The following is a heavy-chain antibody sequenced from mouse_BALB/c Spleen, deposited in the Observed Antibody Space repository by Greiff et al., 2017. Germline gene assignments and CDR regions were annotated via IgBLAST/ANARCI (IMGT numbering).Heavy chain of an antibody. J-gene: IGHJ2*01. CDR1: GFTFSSFG. D-gene: IGHD1-1*01. Sequence: EVQLQQSGGGLVQPGGSRKLSCAASGFTFSSFGMHWVRQTPEKGLEWVAYISSDSSTTYYADTVKGRFTISRDNPKNTLFLQMTSLRSEDTAMYYCARSGYYGRGYYFDYWGQGTTLTVSS. CDR3: ARSGYYGRGYYFDY. CDR2: ISSDSSTT. V-gene: IGHV5-17*02.